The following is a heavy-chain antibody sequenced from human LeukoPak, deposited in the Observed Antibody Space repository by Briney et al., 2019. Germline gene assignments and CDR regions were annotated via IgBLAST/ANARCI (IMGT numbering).Heavy chain of an antibody. J-gene: IGHJ5*02. D-gene: IGHD3-22*01. Sequence: SETLSLTCAVYGGSFSGYYWSWIRQPPGKGLEWIGEINHSGSTNHNPSLKSRVTISVDTSKNQFSLKLSSVTAADTAVYYCARGRRYYYDSSRNPNWFDPWGQGTLVTVSS. V-gene: IGHV4-34*01. CDR1: GGSFSGYY. CDR3: ARGRRYYYDSSRNPNWFDP. CDR2: INHSGST.